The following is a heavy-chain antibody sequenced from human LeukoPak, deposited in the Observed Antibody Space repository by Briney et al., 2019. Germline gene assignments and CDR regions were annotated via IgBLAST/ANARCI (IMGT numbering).Heavy chain of an antibody. D-gene: IGHD2-2*01. V-gene: IGHV5-51*01. CDR2: IYHGDSDT. CDR1: GYSFTSYW. Sequence: KNGESLKISCKGSGYSFTSYWIGWVRQMPGKGLEWMGIIYHGDSDTRYSPSFQGQVTISADKSISTAYLQWSSLKASDTAMYYCARRGLGYCSSTSCYAEIDYWGQGTLVTVSS. CDR3: ARRGLGYCSSTSCYAEIDY. J-gene: IGHJ4*02.